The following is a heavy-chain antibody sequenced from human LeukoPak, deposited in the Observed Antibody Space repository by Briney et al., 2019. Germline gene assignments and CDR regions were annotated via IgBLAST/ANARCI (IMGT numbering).Heavy chain of an antibody. CDR3: ARDHRPQYRDGYNSYFDY. D-gene: IGHD5-24*01. CDR1: GFTFSRYS. J-gene: IGHJ4*02. V-gene: IGHV3-48*04. CDR2: ISGSGSTI. Sequence: GGSLRLSCAASGFTFSRYSMNWVRQAPGKGLEWISYISGSGSTIYYADSVKGRFTISRDNAKNSLYLQMNSLRAEDTAVYYCARDHRPQYRDGYNSYFDYWGQGTLVTVSS.